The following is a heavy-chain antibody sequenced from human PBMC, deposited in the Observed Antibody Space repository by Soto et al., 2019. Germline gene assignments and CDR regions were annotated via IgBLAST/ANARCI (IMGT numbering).Heavy chain of an antibody. V-gene: IGHV4-31*03. CDR2: IYYSGST. J-gene: IGHJ4*01. D-gene: IGHD3-22*01. CDR3: ASLGYCYLSRAY. CDR1: GGSISRGGYY. Sequence: PLEILSLACSVSGGSISRGGYYWSWIRQHPGEGLGWIGYIYYSGSTYYNPSLKSRVTISVDTSKNQSSLTLSSVTAADTAVYYCASLGYCYLSRAYWGHGTLVTDS.